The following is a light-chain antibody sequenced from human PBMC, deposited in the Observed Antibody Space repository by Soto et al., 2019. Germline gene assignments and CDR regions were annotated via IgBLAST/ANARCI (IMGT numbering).Light chain of an antibody. V-gene: IGKV3D-15*01. Sequence: EVVVTQSPATLSVSPGERATLSCRASQSVSSNLAWYQQKPGQAPRLLIYGASTRATGIPARFSGSGSGTEFTLTISSLQSEDFAVYYCQQYSNWPPLTFGGGTKVEIK. CDR1: QSVSSN. CDR3: QQYSNWPPLT. J-gene: IGKJ4*01. CDR2: GAS.